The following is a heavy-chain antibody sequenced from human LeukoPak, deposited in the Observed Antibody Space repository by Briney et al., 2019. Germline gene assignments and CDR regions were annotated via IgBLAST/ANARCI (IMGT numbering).Heavy chain of an antibody. D-gene: IGHD3-22*01. V-gene: IGHV3-74*03. Sequence: GGSLRLSCAASGFTFSSYWMHWVRRAPGKGLMWVSRINSDGSSTKYADSVKGRFIISRDNAKNTLYLQMDSLRAEDTAVYHCARGLYESSGHTLGLWGQGTLVTVSS. CDR3: ARGLYESSGHTLGL. J-gene: IGHJ4*02. CDR2: INSDGSST. CDR1: GFTFSSYW.